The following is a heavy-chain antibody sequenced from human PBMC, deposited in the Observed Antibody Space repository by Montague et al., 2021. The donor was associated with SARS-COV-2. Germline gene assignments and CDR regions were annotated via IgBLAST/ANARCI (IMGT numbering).Heavy chain of an antibody. CDR2: ISYDGSNK. Sequence: SLRLSCAASGFTFSSYAMHWVRQAPGKGLEWAALISYDGSNKYSADSVQGRFTVSRDNSKNTLYLQMNSLRVEDTAVYYCARVGGGRRYDILYYFDYWGQGTLVTVSS. CDR1: GFTFSSYA. V-gene: IGHV3-30*04. D-gene: IGHD3-9*01. J-gene: IGHJ4*02. CDR3: ARVGGGRRYDILYYFDY.